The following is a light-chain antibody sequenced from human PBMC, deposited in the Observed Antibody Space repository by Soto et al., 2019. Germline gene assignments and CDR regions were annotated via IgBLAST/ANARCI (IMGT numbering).Light chain of an antibody. J-gene: IGLJ2*01. Sequence: QLVLTQSPSASASLGASVKLTCTLSSGHSNYAIAWHQQQPEKGPRYLMKLNSDGGHRKGDGIPDRFSGSSSGAERYLTISSLQSEDEAEYFCQTWGTGIVVFGGGTKLTVL. CDR2: LNSDGGH. CDR3: QTWGTGIVV. CDR1: SGHSNYA. V-gene: IGLV4-69*01.